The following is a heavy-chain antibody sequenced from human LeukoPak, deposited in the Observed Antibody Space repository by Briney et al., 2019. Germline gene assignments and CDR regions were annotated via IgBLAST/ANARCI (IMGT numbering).Heavy chain of an antibody. D-gene: IGHD1-14*01. CDR3: ARETNTVSKRTLDI. V-gene: IGHV4-59*01. Sequence: PSETLSLTCTVSGGSISSYYWSWIRQPPGKGLEWIGYIYYSGSTNYNPSLKSRVTISVDTSKNQFSLKLSSVTAADTALYYCARETNTVSKRTLDIWGLGTMITVSA. J-gene: IGHJ3*02. CDR2: IYYSGST. CDR1: GGSISSYY.